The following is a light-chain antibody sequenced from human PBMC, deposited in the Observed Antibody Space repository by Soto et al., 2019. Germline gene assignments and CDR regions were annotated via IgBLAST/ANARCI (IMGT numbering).Light chain of an antibody. V-gene: IGKV3-20*01. Sequence: EIVLTQSPGTLSLSPGERATPSCRASQSVRSNYLAWYQQKPGQAPRLLIYGASSRATGIPDTFSGGGSGTDFTLTISRLEPEDFAVYCCQQYGSAPSTFGGGTKVEIK. J-gene: IGKJ4*01. CDR2: GAS. CDR3: QQYGSAPST. CDR1: QSVRSNY.